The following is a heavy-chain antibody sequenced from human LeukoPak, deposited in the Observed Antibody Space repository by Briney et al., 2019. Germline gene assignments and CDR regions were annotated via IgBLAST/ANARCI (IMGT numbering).Heavy chain of an antibody. CDR2: ISSSGGST. V-gene: IGHV3-23*01. Sequence: GESLRLSCAASGFTFSSYAMSWVRQAPGKGLEWVSGISSSGGSTYYADSVKGRFTISRDNPKNTLFLQMNSMRAEDTAVYYCAKFGSGWYYGASDIWGQGTMVTISS. CDR3: AKFGSGWYYGASDI. D-gene: IGHD6-19*01. CDR1: GFTFSSYA. J-gene: IGHJ3*02.